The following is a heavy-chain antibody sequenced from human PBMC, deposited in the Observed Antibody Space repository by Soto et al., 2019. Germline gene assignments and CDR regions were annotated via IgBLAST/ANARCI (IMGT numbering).Heavy chain of an antibody. CDR2: IYYSGTS. D-gene: IGHD2-2*01. Sequence: QLQLQESGPGLVKPSETLSLTCTVSGGSINDDTYYWGWIRQPPGKGLEWIGSIYYSGTSSYNPSRGSRVTLSVATPKRQLSLWRRSVTAADTAVYYCARLHCDSPNCVPLDPWGQGALVIVSS. CDR1: GGSINDDTYY. J-gene: IGHJ5*02. CDR3: ARLHCDSPNCVPLDP. V-gene: IGHV4-39*01.